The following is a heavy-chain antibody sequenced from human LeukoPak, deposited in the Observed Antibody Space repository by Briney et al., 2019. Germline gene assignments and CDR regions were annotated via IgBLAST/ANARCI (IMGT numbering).Heavy chain of an antibody. Sequence: SETLSLTCTVSGGSISSYYWSWIRRPPGKGLEWIGYIYYGGSTNYNPSLKSRVTISVDTSKNQFSLKLSSVTAADTAVYYCAGSIAVAGHDAFDIWGQGTMVTVSS. CDR2: IYYGGST. CDR3: AGSIAVAGHDAFDI. D-gene: IGHD6-19*01. J-gene: IGHJ3*02. CDR1: GGSISSYY. V-gene: IGHV4-59*01.